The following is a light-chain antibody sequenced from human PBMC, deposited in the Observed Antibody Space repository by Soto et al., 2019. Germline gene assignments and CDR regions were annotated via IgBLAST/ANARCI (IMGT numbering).Light chain of an antibody. J-gene: IGKJ2*01. Sequence: DIQMTQSPSSLSASVGDRVTITCRASQGISTDLGWYQQKPGKAPKRLIYAASSLQSGVPSRFSGSGTGTEFTLTISSLQPEDAATYYCLQHNSYPQYTFGQGTKLEIK. CDR3: LQHNSYPQYT. CDR1: QGISTD. V-gene: IGKV1-17*01. CDR2: AAS.